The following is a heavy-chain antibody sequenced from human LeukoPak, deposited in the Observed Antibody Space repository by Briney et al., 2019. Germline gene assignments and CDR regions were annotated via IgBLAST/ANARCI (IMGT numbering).Heavy chain of an antibody. D-gene: IGHD2-15*01. CDR3: PLPTLGY. Sequence: GGSLRLSCSTSGFTFSSYAMHWVRQAPGKRPQYVPGISTNGGRTYYADSVRGRFTISRDNSNTLYLQMSSLKVEDTAVYYCPLPTLGYWGQGILVTVSS. CDR1: GFTFSSYA. J-gene: IGHJ4*02. CDR2: ISTNGGRT. V-gene: IGHV3-64D*08.